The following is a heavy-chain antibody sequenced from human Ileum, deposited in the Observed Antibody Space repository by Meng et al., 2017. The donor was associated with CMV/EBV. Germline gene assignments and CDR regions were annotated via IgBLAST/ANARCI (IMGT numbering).Heavy chain of an antibody. CDR1: GYPFTAYT. CDR3: ARDGLSGRYFDY. J-gene: IGHJ4*02. Sequence: QVQLGQSGAEVKKPGASVKVSCKTSGYPFTAYTIHWARQAPGQGLEWMGRINTNSGDTFYPQKFRGRVTMTRDTSIRTVFMELSGLQSHDTAIYYCARDGLSGRYFDYWGQGTLVTVSS. D-gene: IGHD1-26*01. V-gene: IGHV1-2*06. CDR2: INTNSGDT.